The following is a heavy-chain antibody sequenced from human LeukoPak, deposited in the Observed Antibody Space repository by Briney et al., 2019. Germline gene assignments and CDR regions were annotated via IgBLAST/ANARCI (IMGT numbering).Heavy chain of an antibody. D-gene: IGHD3-10*01. J-gene: IGHJ6*02. V-gene: IGHV4-61*01. Sequence: PSETLSLTCTVSGGSISSSSYYWGWIRQPPGKGLEWIGYIYYSGSTNYNPSLKSRVTISVDTSKNQFSLKLSSVTAADTAVYYCARDRGPPYYYYYYGMDVWGQGTTVTASS. CDR2: IYYSGST. CDR1: GGSISSSSYY. CDR3: ARDRGPPYYYYYYGMDV.